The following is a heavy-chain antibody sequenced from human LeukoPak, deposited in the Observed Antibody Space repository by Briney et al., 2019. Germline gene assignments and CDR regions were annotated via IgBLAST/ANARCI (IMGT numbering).Heavy chain of an antibody. CDR3: ARERVITMIIVVTPEDAFDI. CDR2: INHDGSDT. D-gene: IGHD3-22*01. V-gene: IGHV3-74*01. Sequence: GGSLRLSCAASGFTFKLYWMHWVRQVPGRGPVWVSRINHDGSDTIYADSVRGRFTISRDDAKNTLYLQMNNLRAEDTAVYYCARERVITMIIVVTPEDAFDIWGQGTMVTVSS. CDR1: GFTFKLYW. J-gene: IGHJ3*02.